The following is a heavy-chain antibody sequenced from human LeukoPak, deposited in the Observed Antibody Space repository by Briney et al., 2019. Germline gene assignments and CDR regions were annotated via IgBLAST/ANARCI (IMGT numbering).Heavy chain of an antibody. Sequence: PSETLSLTCTVSGGSISSSSYYWGWIRQPPGKGLEWIGSINYSGSTYYNPSLKSRVTISVDRSKNQFSLKLSSVTAADTAVYYCARGPTSLYYYYMDVWGKGTTVTISS. J-gene: IGHJ6*03. CDR1: GGSISSSSYY. CDR2: INYSGST. D-gene: IGHD6-6*01. CDR3: ARGPTSLYYYYMDV. V-gene: IGHV4-39*07.